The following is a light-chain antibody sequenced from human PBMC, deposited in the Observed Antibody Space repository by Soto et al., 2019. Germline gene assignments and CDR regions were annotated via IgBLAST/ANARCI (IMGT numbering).Light chain of an antibody. CDR1: SSNIGAGYD. CDR3: QSYDSSLRNVV. Sequence: QSVLTQPPSVSGAPGQRVTISCTGSSSNIGAGYDVHWYQQLPGTAPKLLIYGNSNRPSGVPDRFSGSKSGTSASLAITGSQAEDEADYYCQSYDSSLRNVVFGGGTKLTVL. J-gene: IGLJ2*01. CDR2: GNS. V-gene: IGLV1-40*01.